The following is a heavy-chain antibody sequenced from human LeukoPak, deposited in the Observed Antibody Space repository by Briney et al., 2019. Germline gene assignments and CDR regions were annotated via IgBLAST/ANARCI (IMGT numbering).Heavy chain of an antibody. CDR3: ARVSWDSSGYYLDDY. CDR1: GGSFSGYY. Sequence: NTSETLSLTCAVYGGSFSGYYWSWIRQPPGKGLEWIGEINHSGSTNYNPSLKSRVTISVDTSKNQFSLKLSSVTAADTAVYYCARVSWDSSGYYLDDYWGQGTLVTVST. V-gene: IGHV4-34*01. CDR2: INHSGST. J-gene: IGHJ4*02. D-gene: IGHD3-22*01.